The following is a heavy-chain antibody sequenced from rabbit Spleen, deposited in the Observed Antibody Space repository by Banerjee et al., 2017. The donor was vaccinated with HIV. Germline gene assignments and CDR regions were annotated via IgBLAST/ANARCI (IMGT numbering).Heavy chain of an antibody. Sequence: QSLEESGGGLVKPGASLTLTCKASGFSFSSSDYICWVRQAPGKGLEWISCIAGSSSGFTYSATWAKGRFTISKTSSTTVTLQMTSLTAADTATYFCARDTGSSFSSYGMDLWGPGPWSPS. CDR1: GFSFSSSDY. V-gene: IGHV1S40*01. CDR3: ARDTGSSFSSYGMDL. CDR2: IAGSSSGFT. D-gene: IGHD8-1*01. J-gene: IGHJ6*01.